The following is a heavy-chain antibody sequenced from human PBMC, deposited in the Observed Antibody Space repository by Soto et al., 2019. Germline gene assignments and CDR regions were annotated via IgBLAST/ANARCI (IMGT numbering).Heavy chain of an antibody. J-gene: IGHJ3*01. CDR3: ARAFFYQGSDSRGYSFDAFDF. CDR2: ISAHTGSS. V-gene: IGHV1-18*01. D-gene: IGHD3-22*01. Sequence: QVQPGQSGAEVKKPGASVKVSCKASGYTFTSSGMSWVRQAPGQGLEGMGWISAHTGSSEYAQRFQGRVTMTTDRSTSTAYMELRSLRSDDTAVYYCARAFFYQGSDSRGYSFDAFDFWGPGTLVTVSS. CDR1: GYTFTSSG.